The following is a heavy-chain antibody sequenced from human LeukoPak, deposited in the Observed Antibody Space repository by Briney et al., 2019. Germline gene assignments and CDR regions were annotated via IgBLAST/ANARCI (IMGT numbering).Heavy chain of an antibody. Sequence: SETLSLTCTVSGGSISSSSYYWGWIRQPPGKGLEWIGSIYYSGSTYYNPSLKSRVTISVDTSKNQFSLKLSSVTAADTAVYYCARDREVAPAAIVYWGQGTLVTVSS. CDR2: IYYSGST. CDR3: ARDREVAPAAIVY. V-gene: IGHV4-39*07. D-gene: IGHD2-2*01. J-gene: IGHJ4*02. CDR1: GGSISSSSYY.